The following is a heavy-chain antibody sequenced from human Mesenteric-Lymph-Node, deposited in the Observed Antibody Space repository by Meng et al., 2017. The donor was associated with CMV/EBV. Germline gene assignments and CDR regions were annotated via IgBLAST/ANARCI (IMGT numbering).Heavy chain of an antibody. Sequence: ASGFTFSSYTMHWVRQAQGKGLEWVAVMSYDGTNKYYADSVKGRFTISRDNSKNTLYLQMNSLRAEDTAVYYCGRDLMGYSSGPPDYWGQGTLVTVSS. D-gene: IGHD6-19*01. J-gene: IGHJ4*02. CDR2: MSYDGTNK. CDR1: GFTFSSYT. V-gene: IGHV3-30-3*01. CDR3: GRDLMGYSSGPPDY.